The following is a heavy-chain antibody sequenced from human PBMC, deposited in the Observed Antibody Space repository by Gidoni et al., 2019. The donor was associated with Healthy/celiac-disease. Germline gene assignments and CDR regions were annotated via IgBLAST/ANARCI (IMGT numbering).Heavy chain of an antibody. CDR1: GFTFSSYG. Sequence: QVQLVESGGGVVQPGRSLRLSCAASGFTFSSYGMHWVRQAPGKGLEWVAVIWYDGSNKYYADSVKGRFTISRDNSKNTLYLQMNSLRAEDTAVYYCARERFLEWLAYYYGMDVWGQGTTVTVSS. D-gene: IGHD3-3*01. CDR3: ARERFLEWLAYYYGMDV. V-gene: IGHV3-33*01. J-gene: IGHJ6*02. CDR2: IWYDGSNK.